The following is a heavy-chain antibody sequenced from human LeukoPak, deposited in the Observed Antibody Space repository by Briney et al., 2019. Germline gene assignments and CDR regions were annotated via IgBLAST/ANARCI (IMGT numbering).Heavy chain of an antibody. CDR2: IHYTGST. CDR3: AAIIAVAGIPLVDP. V-gene: IGHV4-39*01. Sequence: SETLSLTCSVSGGSISSSSYYWGWIRQPPGKGLEWTGSIHYTGSTCYNPSLKGRFTISVDTSKHPFSLNLSSVTAADTAVYYCAAIIAVAGIPLVDPWGQGTLVTVSS. D-gene: IGHD6-19*01. J-gene: IGHJ5*02. CDR1: GGSISSSSYY.